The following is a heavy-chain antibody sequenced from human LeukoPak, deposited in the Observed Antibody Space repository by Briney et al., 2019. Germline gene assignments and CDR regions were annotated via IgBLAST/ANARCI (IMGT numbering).Heavy chain of an antibody. CDR1: GGSCDDYH. D-gene: IGHD5-24*01. J-gene: IGHJ5*02. CDR2: IHPSGIF. Sequence: SETLSLTCAVHGGSCDDYHFNWIRQPPGKGLQWIGEIHPSGIFYYNSSLMSRVTISIDTSKSQFSLRVTSVTAGDTAFYYCARGRDRSKAGDLWGQGSLVTVSS. V-gene: IGHV4-34*01. CDR3: ARGRDRSKAGDL.